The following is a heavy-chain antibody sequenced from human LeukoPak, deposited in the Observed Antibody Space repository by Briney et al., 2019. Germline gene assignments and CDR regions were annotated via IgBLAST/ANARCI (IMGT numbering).Heavy chain of an antibody. CDR2: IKSDGSTA. CDR1: GFTFSNYW. J-gene: IGHJ5*02. D-gene: IGHD4/OR15-4a*01. Sequence: PGGSLRLSCAASGFTFSNYWMNWVRQAPGKGLVWVSRIKSDGSTATYADSVKGRFSVSRDNAKNTVYLQMNSLRTEDTAVYYCAKSDYFDPWGQGTLVTVPS. CDR3: AKSDYFDP. V-gene: IGHV3-74*01.